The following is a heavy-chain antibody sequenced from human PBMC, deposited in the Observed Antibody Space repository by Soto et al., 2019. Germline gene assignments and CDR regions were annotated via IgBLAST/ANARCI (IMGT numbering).Heavy chain of an antibody. CDR2: INSDGSST. Sequence: GSLRLSCAASGFTFSSYWMHWVRQAPGKGLVWVSRINSDGSSTSYADSVKGRFTISRDNAKNTLYLQMNSLRAEDTAVYYCARAAATINWDDYFDYWGQGTLVTVSS. CDR1: GFTFSSYW. D-gene: IGHD5-12*01. V-gene: IGHV3-74*01. J-gene: IGHJ4*02. CDR3: ARAAATINWDDYFDY.